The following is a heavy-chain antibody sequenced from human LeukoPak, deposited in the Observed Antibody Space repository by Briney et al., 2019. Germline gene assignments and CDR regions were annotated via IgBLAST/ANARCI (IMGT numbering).Heavy chain of an antibody. J-gene: IGHJ5*02. D-gene: IGHD2-2*01. V-gene: IGHV1-2*02. CDR1: GYTFTGYY. CDR3: ARARTRRYQLLTFDP. CDR2: INPNSGGT. Sequence: GASVKVSCTASGYTFTGYYMHWVRQAPGQGLEWMGWINPNSGGTNYAQKFQGRVTMTRDTSISTAYMELSRLRSDDTAVYYCARARTRRYQLLTFDPWGQGTLVTVSS.